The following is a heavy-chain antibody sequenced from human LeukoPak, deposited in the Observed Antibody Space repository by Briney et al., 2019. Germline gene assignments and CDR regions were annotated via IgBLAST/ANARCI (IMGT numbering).Heavy chain of an antibody. J-gene: IGHJ4*02. D-gene: IGHD3-22*01. V-gene: IGHV4-61*02. Sequence: PSQTLSLTCTVSGGSISSDNYYWTWIRQPAGKGLEWIGRVYTGGSANYNPSLKSRVTMSVDTSKNQFSLKLNSVTAAATALYYCAREEYFDGSGYYFRYFDSWGQGILVTVSS. CDR2: VYTGGSA. CDR1: GGSISSDNYY. CDR3: AREEYFDGSGYYFRYFDS.